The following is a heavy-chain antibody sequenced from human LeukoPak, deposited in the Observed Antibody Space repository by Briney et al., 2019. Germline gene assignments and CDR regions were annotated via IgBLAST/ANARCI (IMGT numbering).Heavy chain of an antibody. CDR1: GFTFGDYA. V-gene: IGHV3-49*04. Sequence: GGSLRLSCTASGFTFGDYAMSWVRQAPGKGLEWVGFIRSKAYGGTTEYAASVKGRFTIARDDSKSIAYLQMNSLKTEDTAVYYCWGNYYYYMDVWGKGTTVTVSS. J-gene: IGHJ6*03. D-gene: IGHD7-27*01. CDR3: WGNYYYYMDV. CDR2: IRSKAYGGTT.